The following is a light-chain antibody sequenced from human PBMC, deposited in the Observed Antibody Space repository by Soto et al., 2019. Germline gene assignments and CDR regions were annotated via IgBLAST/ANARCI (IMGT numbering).Light chain of an antibody. CDR3: QQYGSSLYT. J-gene: IGKJ2*01. Sequence: EIVLTQSPGNLSLSPGERATLSCRASPSVSSKYLTWYQQKPGQAPKLLIYGASSRATGIPDRFSGSGSGTDFTLTISRLEPEDFAVYYCQQYGSSLYTFGQGTKLEIK. CDR1: PSVSSKY. CDR2: GAS. V-gene: IGKV3-20*01.